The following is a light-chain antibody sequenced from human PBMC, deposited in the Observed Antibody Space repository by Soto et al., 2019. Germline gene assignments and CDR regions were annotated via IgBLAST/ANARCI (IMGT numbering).Light chain of an antibody. V-gene: IGLV1-40*01. CDR3: QSYDPSLSGHYV. CDR2: GNF. J-gene: IGLJ1*01. CDR1: SSNIGAGFD. Sequence: QSVLTQPPSVSGAPGQRVTISCTGSSSNIGAGFDVHWYQQLPGTAPKLLIYGNFNRPSGVPDRFSGSRSGTSASLATTGLRAEDEADYYCQSYDPSLSGHYVFGTGTKVTV.